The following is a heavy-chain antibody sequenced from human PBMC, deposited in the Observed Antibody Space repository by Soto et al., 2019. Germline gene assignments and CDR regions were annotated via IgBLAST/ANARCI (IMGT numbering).Heavy chain of an antibody. CDR1: GFTFSDYY. J-gene: IGHJ6*02. D-gene: IGHD6-13*01. V-gene: IGHV3-11*04. CDR2: ISSSGSTI. CDR3: AREYSSPIFYYYYGMDV. Sequence: PGGSLRLSCAASGFTFSDYYMSWIRQAPGKGLEWVSYISSSGSTIYYADSVKGRFTISRDNAKNSLYLQMNSLRAEDTAVYYCAREYSSPIFYYYYGMDVWGQGTTVTVSS.